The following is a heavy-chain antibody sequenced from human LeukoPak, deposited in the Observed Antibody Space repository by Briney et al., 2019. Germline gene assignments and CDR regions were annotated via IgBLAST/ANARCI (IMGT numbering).Heavy chain of an antibody. Sequence: GGSLRLSCAASGFTFDDYDLNWVRQAPGKGLEWVSGISWNGRNTAYAESLKGRFTISRDNSKNTLYLQMNSLRAEDTAVYYCARDGTRTLWGQGTMVTVSS. J-gene: IGHJ3*01. CDR2: ISWNGRNT. CDR1: GFTFDDYD. V-gene: IGHV3-20*04. D-gene: IGHD1-1*01. CDR3: ARDGTRTL.